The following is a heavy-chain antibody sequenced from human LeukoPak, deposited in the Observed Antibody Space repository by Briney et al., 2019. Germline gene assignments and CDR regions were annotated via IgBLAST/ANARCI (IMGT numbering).Heavy chain of an antibody. Sequence: GGSLRLSCAASGFTFSSYEMNWVRQAPGKGLEWVSYISSSGSTIYYADSVKGRFAISRDNAKNSLYLQMNSLRAEDTAVYYCAELGITMIGGVWGKGTTVTVSS. V-gene: IGHV3-48*03. CDR3: AELGITMIGGV. CDR2: ISSSGSTI. D-gene: IGHD3-10*02. CDR1: GFTFSSYE. J-gene: IGHJ6*04.